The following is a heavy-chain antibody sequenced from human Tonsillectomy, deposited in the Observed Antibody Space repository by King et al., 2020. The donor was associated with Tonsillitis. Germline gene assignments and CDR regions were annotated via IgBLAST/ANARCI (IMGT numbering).Heavy chain of an antibody. Sequence: VQLVESGGGLVKPGGSLRLSCAASGFTFSDYYMSWIRQAPGKGLEWVSYISSSGSTIYYTDSVKGRFTISRDNAKNSLYLQMNSLRAEDTAVYYCVRGWRYYDSSDYSVLDACDFWGQGTMVTVSS. V-gene: IGHV3-11*01. CDR1: GFTFSDYY. D-gene: IGHD3-22*01. CDR3: VRGWRYYDSSDYSVLDACDF. J-gene: IGHJ3*01. CDR2: ISSSGSTI.